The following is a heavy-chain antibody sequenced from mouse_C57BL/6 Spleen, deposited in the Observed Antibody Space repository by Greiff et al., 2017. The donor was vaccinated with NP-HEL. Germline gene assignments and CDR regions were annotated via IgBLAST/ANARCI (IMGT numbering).Heavy chain of an antibody. Sequence: QVQLQQSGAELVKPGASVKLSCKASGYTFTEYTIHWVKQRSGQGLEWIGWFYPGSGSIKYNEKFKDKATLTADKSSSTVYMELSRMTSEDSAVYFCARHEEADGSSLYYFDYWGQGTTLTVSS. CDR1: GYTFTEYT. V-gene: IGHV1-62-2*01. J-gene: IGHJ2*01. D-gene: IGHD1-1*01. CDR2: FYPGSGSI. CDR3: ARHEEADGSSLYYFDY.